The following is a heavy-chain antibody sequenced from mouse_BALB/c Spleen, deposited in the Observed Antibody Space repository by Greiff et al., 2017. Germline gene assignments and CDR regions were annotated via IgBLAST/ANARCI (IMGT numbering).Heavy chain of an antibody. D-gene: IGHD1-2*01. CDR2: INPSTGYT. CDR3: ARHYYGPMDY. V-gene: IGHV1-7*01. J-gene: IGHJ4*01. CDR1: GYTFTSYW. Sequence: QVQLKESGAELAKPGASVKMSCKASGYTFTSYWMHWVKQRPGQGLEWIGYINPSTGYTEYDQKFKDKATLTADKSSSTAYMQLSSLTSEDSAVYYCARHYYGPMDYWGQGTSVTVSS.